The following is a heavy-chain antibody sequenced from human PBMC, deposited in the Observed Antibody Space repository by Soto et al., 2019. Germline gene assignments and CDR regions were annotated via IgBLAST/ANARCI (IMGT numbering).Heavy chain of an antibody. Sequence: QVQLVESGGGVVQPGRSLRLSCAASGFTFSSYGMHWVRQAPGKGLEWVAVISYDGSNKYYADSVKGRFTISRDNSKNTLYLQMNSLRAEDTAVYYCAKSYAIAVANNWFDPWGQGTLVTVSS. D-gene: IGHD6-19*01. J-gene: IGHJ5*02. CDR3: AKSYAIAVANNWFDP. CDR1: GFTFSSYG. CDR2: ISYDGSNK. V-gene: IGHV3-30*18.